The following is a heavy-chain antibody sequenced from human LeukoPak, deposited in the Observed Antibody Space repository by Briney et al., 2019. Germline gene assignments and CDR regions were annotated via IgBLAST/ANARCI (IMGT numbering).Heavy chain of an antibody. D-gene: IGHD3-10*01. CDR2: ISSSSTYI. Sequence: PGGSLRLSCAVSGFTFSSYSMNWVRQAPGKGLEWVSSISSSSTYIYYADSVKGRFTISRDNAKNSLYLQMNSLRAEDTAVYYCARGDSAMGRGLMIYWGQGTLVTVSS. J-gene: IGHJ4*02. CDR1: GFTFSSYS. V-gene: IGHV3-21*01. CDR3: ARGDSAMGRGLMIY.